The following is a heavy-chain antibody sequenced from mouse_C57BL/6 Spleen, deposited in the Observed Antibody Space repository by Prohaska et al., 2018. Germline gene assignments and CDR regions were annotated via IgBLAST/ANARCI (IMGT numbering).Heavy chain of an antibody. Sequence: EVQLQQSEPELVKPGASVKIPCKASGYTFTDYNMDWVKQSHGKSLEWIGDINPNNGGTIYNQKFKDKATLTVDKSSSTAYMELRSLTSEDTAVYYCARTHYYGSSHWYFDVWGTGTTVTVSS. J-gene: IGHJ1*03. CDR2: INPNNGGT. CDR3: ARTHYYGSSHWYFDV. D-gene: IGHD1-1*01. CDR1: GYTFTDYN. V-gene: IGHV1-18*01.